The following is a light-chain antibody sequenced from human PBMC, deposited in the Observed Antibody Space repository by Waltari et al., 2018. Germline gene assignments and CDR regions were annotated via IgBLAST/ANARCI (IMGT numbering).Light chain of an antibody. V-gene: IGLV1-40*01. Sequence: QSVLTQPPSVSGAPGQRVTISCTGSSSNIGAGYDVNWYQQLPGEAPKLLIYGINYGPPGVPDRVAGSKSGTSAAQAIAGLRADDEADYYCQSDDSSLGGTVFGVGTKLTVL. CDR2: GIN. CDR1: SSNIGAGYD. CDR3: QSDDSSLGGTV. J-gene: IGLJ2*01.